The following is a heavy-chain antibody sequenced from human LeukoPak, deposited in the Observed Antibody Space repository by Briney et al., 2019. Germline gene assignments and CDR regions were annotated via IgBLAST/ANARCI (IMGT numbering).Heavy chain of an antibody. Sequence: SKTLSLTCAVYGGSFSGYYWSWVRQPPGKGLEWIGEINHSGSTNYNPSLKSRVTISVGTSKNQFSLKLSSVTAAATAVYYCARDRGRLRFSDYWGQGTLVTVSS. D-gene: IGHD3-3*01. CDR3: ARDRGRLRFSDY. J-gene: IGHJ4*02. CDR1: GGSFSGYY. CDR2: INHSGST. V-gene: IGHV4-34*01.